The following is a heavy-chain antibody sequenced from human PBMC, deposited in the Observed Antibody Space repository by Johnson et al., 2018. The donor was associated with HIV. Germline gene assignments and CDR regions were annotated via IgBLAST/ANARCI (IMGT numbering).Heavy chain of an antibody. CDR2: ISWNSGSI. CDR3: ASEAKHHVGANRVSSFDI. V-gene: IGHV3-9*01. J-gene: IGHJ3*02. D-gene: IGHD1-26*01. CDR1: GFTFDDYA. Sequence: VQLVESGGGLVQPGRSLRLSCAASGFTFDDYAMHWVRQAPGKGLEWVSGISWNSGSIGYADSVKGRFTISRDNAKNSLYLQMNSLRAEDTALYYCASEAKHHVGANRVSSFDIWGQWTMVTVSA.